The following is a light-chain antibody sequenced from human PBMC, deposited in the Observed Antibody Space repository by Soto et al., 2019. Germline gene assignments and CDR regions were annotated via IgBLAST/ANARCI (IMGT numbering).Light chain of an antibody. CDR1: QSLLHRNGKTY. CDR2: LGS. J-gene: IGKJ2*01. Sequence: DIVVTQSPLSLPVTPGEPASISCRSSQSLLHRNGKTYLDWYFQKPGQSPQLLMYLGSNRASGVPDRFTGTGSGTDFTLQISRVEAEDVGVYYCMQALQSPRTFGQGTKLEIK. V-gene: IGKV2-28*01. CDR3: MQALQSPRT.